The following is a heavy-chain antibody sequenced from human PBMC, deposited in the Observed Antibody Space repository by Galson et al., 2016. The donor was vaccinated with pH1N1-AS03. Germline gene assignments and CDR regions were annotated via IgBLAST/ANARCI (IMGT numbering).Heavy chain of an antibody. CDR1: GCIFDSDA. CDR2: DSSNSGST. J-gene: IGHJ4*02. CDR3: VKEGGYRTSPVFEF. Sequence: SLILSCSASGCIFDSDAKHWLRHAPAGNVLWCSGDSSNSGSTSYADSVKSRFTISSDNSKNSLYLQMTTLSVADTALYYCVKEGGYRTSPVFEFWGQGTLVTVSS. D-gene: IGHD6-13*01. V-gene: IGHV3-9*01.